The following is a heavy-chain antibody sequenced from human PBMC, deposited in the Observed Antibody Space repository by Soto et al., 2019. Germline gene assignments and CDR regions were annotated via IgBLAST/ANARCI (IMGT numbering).Heavy chain of an antibody. CDR3: ARAHYGDYFDY. V-gene: IGHV4-30-2*01. D-gene: IGHD4-17*01. CDR2: IYHSGST. CDR1: GGSISSGGYS. J-gene: IGHJ4*02. Sequence: SETLSLTCAVSGGSISSGGYSWSWIRQPPGKGLEWIGYIYHSGSTYYNPSLKSRVTISVDRSKNQFSLKLSSVTAADTAVYYCARAHYGDYFDYWGQGTL.